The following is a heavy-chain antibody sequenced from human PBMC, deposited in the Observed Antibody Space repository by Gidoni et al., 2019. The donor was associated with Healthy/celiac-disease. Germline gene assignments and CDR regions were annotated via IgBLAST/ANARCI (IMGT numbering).Heavy chain of an antibody. CDR3: ARDRDDYVWGSYRKGFDP. J-gene: IGHJ5*02. V-gene: IGHV3-48*03. D-gene: IGHD3-16*02. CDR2: ISSSGSTI. Sequence: EVQLVASGGGLVQPGGSLRLSCAASGFTFSIYEMNWVRQAPGKGLEWVSYISSSGSTIYYADSVKGRFTISRDNAKNSLYLQMNSLRAEDTAVYYCARDRDDYVWGSYRKGFDPWGQGTLVTVSS. CDR1: GFTFSIYE.